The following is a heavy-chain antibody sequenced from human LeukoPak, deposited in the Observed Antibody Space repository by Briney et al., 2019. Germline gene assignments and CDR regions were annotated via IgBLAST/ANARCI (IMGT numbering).Heavy chain of an antibody. CDR3: ARGSTTVTV. CDR2: IKQDGSEN. D-gene: IGHD4-17*01. CDR1: GFALSSYW. J-gene: IGHJ4*02. V-gene: IGHV3-7*01. Sequence: GGSLRLSCAASGFALSSYWMSWVRQAPGKGLEWVANIKQDGSENYYVDSVKGRFTISRDNGKNSLYLQMNSLRAEDTAVYYCARGSTTVTVWGQGTLVTVSS.